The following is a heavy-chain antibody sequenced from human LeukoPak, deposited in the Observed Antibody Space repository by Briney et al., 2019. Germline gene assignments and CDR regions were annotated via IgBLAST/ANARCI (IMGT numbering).Heavy chain of an antibody. J-gene: IGHJ3*02. CDR2: IYPGDSDT. V-gene: IGHV5-51*01. Sequence: KVGESLKISCKGSGYGFTSYWIGWVRQMPGNGLEWMGIIYPGDSDTRYSPSFQGQVTISADKSISTACLQWSSLKASDTAMYYCARQHTAMVLDAFDIWGQGTMVTVSS. CDR1: GYGFTSYW. D-gene: IGHD5-18*01. CDR3: ARQHTAMVLDAFDI.